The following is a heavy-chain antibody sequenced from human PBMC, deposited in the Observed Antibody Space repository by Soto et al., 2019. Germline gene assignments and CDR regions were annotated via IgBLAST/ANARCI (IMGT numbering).Heavy chain of an antibody. J-gene: IGHJ4*02. CDR1: GWSFTKYY. D-gene: IGHD2-15*01. V-gene: IGHV1-46*01. CDR3: AREGGIVVVVAAYDY. CDR2: INPSGGST. Sequence: GAVKSCGEGRGWSFTKYYIGWVRRAPWQGLEWMGIINPSGGSTSYAQKFQGRVTMTRDTSTSTVYMELSSLRSEDTAVYYCAREGGIVVVVAAYDYWGQGTPVTVST.